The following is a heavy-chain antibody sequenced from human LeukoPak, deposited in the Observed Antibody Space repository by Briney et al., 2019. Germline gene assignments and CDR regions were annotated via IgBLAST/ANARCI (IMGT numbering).Heavy chain of an antibody. D-gene: IGHD6-13*01. V-gene: IGHV4-34*01. J-gene: IGHJ4*02. Sequence: SETPSLTCAVYGGSFSGYYWSWIRQPPGKGLEWIGETNHSGSTNYNPSLKSRVTISVDTSKNQFSLKLSSVTAADTAVYYCALGLSSSWYYFDYWGQGTLVTVSS. CDR1: GGSFSGYY. CDR3: ALGLSSSWYYFDY. CDR2: TNHSGST.